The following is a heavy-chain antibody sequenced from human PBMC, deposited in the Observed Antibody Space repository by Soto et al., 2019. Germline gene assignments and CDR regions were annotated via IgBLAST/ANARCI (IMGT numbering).Heavy chain of an antibody. CDR2: IKDDGSEK. D-gene: IGHD6-19*01. CDR1: EFTFNTYW. Sequence: EVKLVESGGGLVQPGGSLRLSCLASEFTFNTYWMNWVRQAPGRGLEWVANIKDDGSEKDYVYSVKGRFTISRDNAKNSLYLQMNRLKSEYTAMYFCARDWATPGRVSAVGDYYHYGMDVWGQGTTVTVSS. V-gene: IGHV3-7*05. CDR3: ARDWATPGRVSAVGDYYHYGMDV. J-gene: IGHJ6*02.